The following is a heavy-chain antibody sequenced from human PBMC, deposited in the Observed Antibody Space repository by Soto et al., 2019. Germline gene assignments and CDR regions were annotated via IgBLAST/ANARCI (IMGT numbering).Heavy chain of an antibody. D-gene: IGHD3-16*01. J-gene: IGHJ5*02. CDR2: VNGDGSST. V-gene: IGHV3-74*01. CDR1: GFSLSKYW. Sequence: EVPLVESGGASVQPGGSLRLSCAASGFSLSKYWMHWVRQAPGKGLEWVSRVNGDGSSTTYADSVSGRFIISRDNAKNTVFLQRSSLRADETARYYCARGGSTDFYGLLDLWGQGTQVIVSS. CDR3: ARGGSTDFYGLLDL.